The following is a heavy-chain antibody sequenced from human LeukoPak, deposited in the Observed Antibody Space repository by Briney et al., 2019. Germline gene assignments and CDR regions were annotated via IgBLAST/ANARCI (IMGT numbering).Heavy chain of an antibody. V-gene: IGHV4-59*08. CDR2: IYYSGST. J-gene: IGHJ5*02. CDR1: GGSISSYY. D-gene: IGHD3-3*01. CDR3: ARSTYYDFWSGYPNWFDP. Sequence: SETLSLTCTVSGGSISSYYWSWIRQPPGKGLEWIGYIYYSGSTNYNPSLKSRVTKSVDTSKNQFSLKLSSVTAADTAVYYCARSTYYDFWSGYPNWFDPWGQGTLVTVSS.